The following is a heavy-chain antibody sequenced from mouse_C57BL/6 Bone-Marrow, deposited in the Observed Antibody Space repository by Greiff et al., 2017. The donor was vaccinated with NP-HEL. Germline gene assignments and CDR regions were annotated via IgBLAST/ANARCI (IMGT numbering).Heavy chain of an antibody. J-gene: IGHJ4*01. CDR3: ARTGDYYAMDY. V-gene: IGHV5-6*01. Sequence: EVKLQESGGDLVKPGGSLKLSCAASGFTFSSYGMSWVRQTPDKRLEWVATISSGGSYTYYPDSVKGRFTISRDNAKNTLYLQMSSLKSEDTAMYYCARTGDYYAMDYWGQGTSVTVSS. CDR2: ISSGGSYT. CDR1: GFTFSSYG.